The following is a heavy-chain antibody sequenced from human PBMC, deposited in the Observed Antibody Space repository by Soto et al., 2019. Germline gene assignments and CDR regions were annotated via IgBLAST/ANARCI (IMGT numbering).Heavy chain of an antibody. CDR3: ARGAYGSGSYYNWFDP. V-gene: IGHV4-59*01. J-gene: IGHJ5*02. CDR2: IYYSGST. Sequence: PSETLSLTCTVSGGSISSYYWSWIRQPPGKGLEWIGYIYYSGSTNYNPSLKSRVTISVDTSKNQFSLKLSSVTAADTAVYYCARGAYGSGSYYNWFDPWGQGTLVTVSS. D-gene: IGHD3-10*01. CDR1: GGSISSYY.